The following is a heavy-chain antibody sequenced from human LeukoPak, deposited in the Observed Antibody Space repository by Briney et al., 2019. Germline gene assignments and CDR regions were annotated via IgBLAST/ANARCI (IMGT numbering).Heavy chain of an antibody. CDR3: AKADHDSNEDYYYGMDV. D-gene: IGHD3-22*01. CDR2: ISGSGGST. V-gene: IGHV3-23*01. CDR1: GFTFSSYA. J-gene: IGHJ6*02. Sequence: PGGSLRLSCAASGFTFSSYAMSWVRQAPGKGLEWVSAISGSGGSTYYADPVKGRFTISRDNSKNTLYLQMNSLRAEDTAVYYCAKADHDSNEDYYYGMDVWGQGTTVTVSS.